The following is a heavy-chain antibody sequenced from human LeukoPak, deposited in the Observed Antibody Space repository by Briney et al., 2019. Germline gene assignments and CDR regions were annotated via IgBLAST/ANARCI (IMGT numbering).Heavy chain of an antibody. V-gene: IGHV3-53*01. CDR3: ARELTTMIRGVYYYYGMDV. CDR2: IYSGGLT. Sequence: PGGSLRLSCAASEFTVSNNYMSWVRQAPGKGLEWVSIIYSGGLTFYTDSVKGRFTISRDNSKNTLFLRMNSLRAEDTAVYYCARELTTMIRGVYYYYGMDVWGQGTTVTVSS. J-gene: IGHJ6*02. D-gene: IGHD3-10*01. CDR1: EFTVSNNY.